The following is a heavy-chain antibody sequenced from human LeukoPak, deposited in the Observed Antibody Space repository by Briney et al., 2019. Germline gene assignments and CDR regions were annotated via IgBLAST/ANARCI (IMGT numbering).Heavy chain of an antibody. Sequence: PGGSLRLSCAASGFTSSSYSMNWVRQAPGKGLEWVSSISSSSSYIFYADSVKGRFTISRDNAKNSLYLQMNSLRAEDTAVYYCARVKYYYDSSGYYIGDYWGQGTLVTVSS. V-gene: IGHV3-21*01. CDR2: ISSSSSYI. J-gene: IGHJ4*02. CDR3: ARVKYYYDSSGYYIGDY. CDR1: GFTSSSYS. D-gene: IGHD3-22*01.